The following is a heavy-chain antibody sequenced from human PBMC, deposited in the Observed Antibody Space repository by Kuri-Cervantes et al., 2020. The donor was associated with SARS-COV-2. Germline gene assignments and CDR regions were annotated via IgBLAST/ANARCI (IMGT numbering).Heavy chain of an antibody. J-gene: IGHJ6*02. CDR1: GYTFTSYY. Sequence: ASVKVSCKASGYTFTSYYMHWVRQAPGQGLEWMGIINPSGGSTSYAQKFQGRVTISRDNAKNSLYLQMNSLRDEDTAVYYCARDDNSLDFWSGYGYYYGMDVWGQGTTVTVSS. D-gene: IGHD3-3*01. CDR2: INPSGGST. V-gene: IGHV1-46*01. CDR3: ARDDNSLDFWSGYGYYYGMDV.